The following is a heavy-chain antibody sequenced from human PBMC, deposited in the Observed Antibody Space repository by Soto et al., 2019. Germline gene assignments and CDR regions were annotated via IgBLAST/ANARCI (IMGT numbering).Heavy chain of an antibody. J-gene: IGHJ5*02. V-gene: IGHV4-61*08. D-gene: IGHD5-12*01. CDR3: AREATTPSWFDP. CDR2: MYYSRST. Sequence: SETLSLTCTVSGGSVSSGGYYWSWIRQPPGKGLEWIGHMYYSRSTNYNPSLKSRVTISVDTSKNQFSLWLSSVTTADTAVYYCAREATTPSWFDPCGQGALVTVSS. CDR1: GGSVSSGGYY.